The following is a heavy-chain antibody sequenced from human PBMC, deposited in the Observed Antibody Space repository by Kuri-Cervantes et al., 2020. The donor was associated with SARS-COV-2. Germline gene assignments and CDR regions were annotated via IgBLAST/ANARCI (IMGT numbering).Heavy chain of an antibody. CDR3: AKNREDIVVVPAAHSPDAFDI. Sequence: GESLKISCAASGFTFSSYAMSWVREAPGKGLEWVAAISSGSYITHYADSVKGRFTISRDNSKNTLYLQMNSLRAEDTAVYYCAKNREDIVVVPAAHSPDAFDIWGQGTMVTVSS. J-gene: IGHJ3*02. CDR2: ISSGSYIT. V-gene: IGHV3-23*01. CDR1: GFTFSSYA. D-gene: IGHD2-2*01.